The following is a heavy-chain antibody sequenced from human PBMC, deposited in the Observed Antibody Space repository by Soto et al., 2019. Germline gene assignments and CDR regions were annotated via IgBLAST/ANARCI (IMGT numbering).Heavy chain of an antibody. D-gene: IGHD3-10*01. Sequence: RGESLKIYCKGSGYSFTSYWIGWVRQMPGKGLEWMGIIYPGDSDTRYSPSFQGQVTISADKSISTAYLQWSSLKASDTAMYYCARRQAMVRGGDWLDPWGQGTLVTVSS. CDR1: GYSFTSYW. V-gene: IGHV5-51*01. CDR3: ARRQAMVRGGDWLDP. J-gene: IGHJ5*02. CDR2: IYPGDSDT.